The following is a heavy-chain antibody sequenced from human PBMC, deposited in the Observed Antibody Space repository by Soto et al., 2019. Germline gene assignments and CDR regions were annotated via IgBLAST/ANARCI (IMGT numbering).Heavy chain of an antibody. V-gene: IGHV3-23*01. CDR3: AKGLLNGRWDAAD. CDR2: ITKTGDT. Sequence: EVHLLESGGVLVQPGESLRLSCATSGFTFSNCVMTWVRQAPGKGLEWVSVITKTGDTDYADSVKGRFTISRDNSKNTVYLQMNSLRAEDTAVYYCAKGLLNGRWDAADWGQGTLVTVSS. J-gene: IGHJ4*02. CDR1: GFTFSNCV. D-gene: IGHD1-26*01.